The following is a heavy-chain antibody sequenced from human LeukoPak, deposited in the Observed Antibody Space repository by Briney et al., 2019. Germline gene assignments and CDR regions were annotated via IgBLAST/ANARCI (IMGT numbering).Heavy chain of an antibody. CDR2: IIPIFGTA. CDR1: GYTFTGYY. D-gene: IGHD3-10*01. CDR3: ARGGSGSDY. Sequence: VASVKVSCKASGYTFTGYYMHWVRQAPGQGLEWMGGIIPIFGTANYAQKFQGRVTITADESTSTAYMELSSLRSEDTAVYYCARGGSGSDYWGQGTLVTVSS. J-gene: IGHJ4*02. V-gene: IGHV1-69*13.